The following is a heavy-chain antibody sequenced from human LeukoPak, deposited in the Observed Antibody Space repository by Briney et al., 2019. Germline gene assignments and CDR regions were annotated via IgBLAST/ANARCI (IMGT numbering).Heavy chain of an antibody. Sequence: GGSLRLSCAASGFTFSNAWMSWVRQAPGKGLEWVGRIKSKTDGGTTDYAAPVKGRFTISRDDSKNTLYLQMNSLKTEDTAVYYCTTDPTGTPGSYYYYMDVWGKGTTVTVSS. CDR3: TTDPTGTPGSYYYYMDV. CDR2: IKSKTDGGTT. V-gene: IGHV3-15*01. CDR1: GFTFSNAW. J-gene: IGHJ6*03. D-gene: IGHD1-1*01.